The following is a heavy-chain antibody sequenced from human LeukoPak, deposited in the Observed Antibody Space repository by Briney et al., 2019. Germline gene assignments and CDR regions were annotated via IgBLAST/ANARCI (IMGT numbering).Heavy chain of an antibody. CDR1: GCSISSGDYY. Sequence: SETLSLTCTVSGCSISSGDYYWSWIRQPPGKGLEWIGYYYYSGNTYYNPSLKSRVTISLDTSNNQFSLKLSSVTAADTAVYYCARDLSPHGFDPWGQGILVTVSS. V-gene: IGHV4-30-4*01. CDR2: YYYSGNT. J-gene: IGHJ5*02. CDR3: ARDLSPHGFDP.